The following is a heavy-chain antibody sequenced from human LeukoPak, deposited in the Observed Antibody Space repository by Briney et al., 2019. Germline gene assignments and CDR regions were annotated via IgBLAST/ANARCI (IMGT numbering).Heavy chain of an antibody. D-gene: IGHD6-19*01. Sequence: ASVKVSCKASGYTFTSYGISWMRQAPGQGLEWMGWISAYNGNTNYAQKLQGRVTMTTDTSTSTAYMELRSLRSDDTAVYYCARRGSSGWGYYYGMDVWGQGTTVTVSS. CDR3: ARRGSSGWGYYYGMDV. CDR2: ISAYNGNT. CDR1: GYTFTSYG. V-gene: IGHV1-18*01. J-gene: IGHJ6*02.